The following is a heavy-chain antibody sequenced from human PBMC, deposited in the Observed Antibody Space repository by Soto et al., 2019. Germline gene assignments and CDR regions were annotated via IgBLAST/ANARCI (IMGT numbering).Heavy chain of an antibody. CDR1: GGSISSGGYY. CDR3: AREVVTPPPNYGMDV. CDR2: IYYSAST. V-gene: IGHV4-31*03. D-gene: IGHD2-15*01. J-gene: IGHJ6*02. Sequence: QVQLQESGPGLVKPSQTLSLTCTVSGGSISSGGYYWSWLRQHPGKGLEWIGYIYYSASTYYNPSLKSRVTVSVDTSKDQFSLKLSSVNAADTAVYYCAREVVTPPPNYGMDVWGQGTTVTVSS.